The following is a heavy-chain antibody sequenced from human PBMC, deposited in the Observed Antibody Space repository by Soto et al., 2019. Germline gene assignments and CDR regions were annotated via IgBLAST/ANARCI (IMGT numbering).Heavy chain of an antibody. D-gene: IGHD6-19*01. Sequence: XGSLRLSCAASGFAFTNYGIHWVRQAPGKGLEWVAHISNDGSKKFYGDSVKGRFTISRDNSENTVYLQMTSLRPDDTAVFYCARDVAMPTGLGLGYWGQGTLVTVSS. V-gene: IGHV3-30*03. CDR2: ISNDGSKK. J-gene: IGHJ4*02. CDR3: ARDVAMPTGLGLGY. CDR1: GFAFTNYG.